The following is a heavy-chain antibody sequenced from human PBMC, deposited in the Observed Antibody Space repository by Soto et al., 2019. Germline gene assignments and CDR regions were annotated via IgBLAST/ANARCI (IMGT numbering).Heavy chain of an antibody. CDR1: GYTFTSCA. D-gene: IGHD3-16*01. CDR2: INAGNGNT. Sequence: ASVKVSCKASGYTFTSCAMHWVRQAPGQRLEWMGWINAGNGNTKYSQKFQGRVTITRDTSASTAYMELSSLRSEDTAVYYCARGEFLSYDDYWGQGTLVTVSS. J-gene: IGHJ4*02. V-gene: IGHV1-3*01. CDR3: ARGEFLSYDDY.